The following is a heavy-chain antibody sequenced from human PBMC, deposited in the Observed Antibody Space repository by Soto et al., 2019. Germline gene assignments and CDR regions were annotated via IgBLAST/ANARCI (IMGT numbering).Heavy chain of an antibody. Sequence: ASVKVSCKVSGYTLTELSMHWVRQAPGKGLEWMGGFDPEDGETIYAQKFQGRVTMTEDTSTDTAYMELSSLRSEDTAVYYCATDLPHYYDSSGYYGGLEYWGQGTLVTVSS. CDR1: GYTLTELS. CDR3: ATDLPHYYDSSGYYGGLEY. D-gene: IGHD3-22*01. V-gene: IGHV1-24*01. J-gene: IGHJ4*02. CDR2: FDPEDGET.